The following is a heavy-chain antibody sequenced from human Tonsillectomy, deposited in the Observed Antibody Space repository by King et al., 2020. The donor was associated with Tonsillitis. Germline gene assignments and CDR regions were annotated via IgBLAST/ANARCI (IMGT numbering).Heavy chain of an antibody. J-gene: IGHJ4*02. CDR3: VKDLLPSTWIQPWSPFDY. CDR2: ISSHGDRT. D-gene: IGHD5-18*01. CDR1: GFTFTSYA. V-gene: IGHV3-64D*06. Sequence: VQLVESGGGLVQPGGSLTLSCSASGFTFTSYAMHWVRQAPGKGLEYVSAISSHGDRTYYADSLKGRFTISRANSKNTLYLQMRSLGAEDIAEYYCVKDLLPSTWIQPWSPFDYWGQGTLVTGSS.